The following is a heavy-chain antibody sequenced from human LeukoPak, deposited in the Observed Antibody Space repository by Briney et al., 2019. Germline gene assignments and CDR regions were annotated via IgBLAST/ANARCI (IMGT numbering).Heavy chain of an antibody. Sequence: SETLSLTCTVSGGSISSYYWSWIRQPAGKGLEWIGRIYTSGSTNYNPSLKSRVTMSVDTSKNQFSLKLSSVTAADTAMYYCARELAYCGGDCSAGAFDIWGQGTMVTVS. J-gene: IGHJ3*02. CDR2: IYTSGST. CDR1: GGSISSYY. V-gene: IGHV4-4*07. CDR3: ARELAYCGGDCSAGAFDI. D-gene: IGHD2-21*02.